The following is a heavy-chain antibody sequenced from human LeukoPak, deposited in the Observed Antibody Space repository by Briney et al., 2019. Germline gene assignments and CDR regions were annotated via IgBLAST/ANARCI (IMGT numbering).Heavy chain of an antibody. J-gene: IGHJ4*02. CDR3: ARDDMVRGVIDY. D-gene: IGHD3-10*01. Sequence: SETLSLTCTVSGGSLSSYYWSWIRQPPGKGLEWIGYIYYSGSTNYNPSLKSRVTISVDTSKNQFSLKLSSVTAADTAVYYCARDDMVRGVIDYWGQGTLVTVSS. CDR2: IYYSGST. V-gene: IGHV4-59*01. CDR1: GGSLSSYY.